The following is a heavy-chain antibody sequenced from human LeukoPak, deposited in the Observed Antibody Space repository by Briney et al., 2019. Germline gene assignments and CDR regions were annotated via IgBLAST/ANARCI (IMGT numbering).Heavy chain of an antibody. Sequence: ASVKVSCKASGGTFSSYAISWVRQAPGQGLEWMGGIIPIFGTANYAQKFQGRVTITRNTSISTAYMELSSLRSEDTAVYYCAREWGKGYSGSLRLVIAFDIWGQGTMVTVSS. CDR1: GGTFSSYA. CDR3: AREWGKGYSGSLRLVIAFDI. D-gene: IGHD1-26*01. CDR2: IIPIFGTA. J-gene: IGHJ3*02. V-gene: IGHV1-69*05.